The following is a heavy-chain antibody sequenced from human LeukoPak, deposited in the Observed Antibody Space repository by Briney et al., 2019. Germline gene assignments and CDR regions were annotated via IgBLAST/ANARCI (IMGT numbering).Heavy chain of an antibody. J-gene: IGHJ5*02. CDR1: GGSISSYY. V-gene: IGHV4-59*08. CDR2: IYYSGST. CDR3: ARLEREASLIYDYVWGSYRRDNWFGP. D-gene: IGHD3-16*02. Sequence: SETLSLTCTVSGGSISSYYWSWIRQPPGKGLEWIGYIYYSGSTNYNPSLKSRVTISVDTSKNQFSLKLSSVTAADTAVYYCARLEREASLIYDYVWGSYRRDNWFGPWGQGTLVTVSS.